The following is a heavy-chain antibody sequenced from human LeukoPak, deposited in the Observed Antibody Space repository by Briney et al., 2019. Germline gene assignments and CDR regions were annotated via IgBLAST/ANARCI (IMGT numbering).Heavy chain of an antibody. D-gene: IGHD3-22*01. J-gene: IGHJ2*01. CDR2: MYTSGST. Sequence: SETLSLTCTVSGGSISSYSWSWIRQPAGQGLEYIGRMYTSGSTNYNPSLKSRVTISVDTSKNQFSLKLSSVTAADTAVYYCARGYDGSGYYYRNWYFDLWGRGTLVTVSS. V-gene: IGHV4-4*07. CDR1: GGSISSYS. CDR3: ARGYDGSGYYYRNWYFDL.